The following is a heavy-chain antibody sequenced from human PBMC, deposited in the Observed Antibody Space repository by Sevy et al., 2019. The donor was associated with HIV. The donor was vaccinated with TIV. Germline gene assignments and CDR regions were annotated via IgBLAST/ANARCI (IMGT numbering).Heavy chain of an antibody. CDR3: TNEVYGDLSYGMDV. V-gene: IGHV3-15*05. D-gene: IGHD4-17*01. J-gene: IGHJ6*02. CDR1: GFTFSHAW. CDR2: IKSKTAGGTT. Sequence: GESLKISCAGSGFTFSHAWMTWVRQAPGKGLEWVGRIKSKTAGGTTDYSAPVKGRFTISRDDSETTMYLQMNSLKTEDTAVYYCTNEVYGDLSYGMDVWGQGTTVTVTS.